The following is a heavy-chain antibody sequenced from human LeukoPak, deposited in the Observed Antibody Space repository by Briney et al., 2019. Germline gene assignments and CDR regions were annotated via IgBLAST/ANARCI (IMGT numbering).Heavy chain of an antibody. J-gene: IGHJ4*02. V-gene: IGHV3-30-3*01. D-gene: IGHD2-15*01. CDR3: ARDPGGSKSPLYY. Sequence: GGSLRLSCAASGFTFSSYAMHWVRQAPGKGLEWVAVISYDGSNKYYADSVKGRFTISRDNSKNTLYLQMNSLRAEDTAVYYCARDPGGSKSPLYYWGQGTLVTVSS. CDR2: ISYDGSNK. CDR1: GFTFSSYA.